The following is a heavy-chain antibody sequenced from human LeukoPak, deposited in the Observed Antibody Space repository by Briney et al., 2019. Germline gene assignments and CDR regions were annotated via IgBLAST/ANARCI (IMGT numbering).Heavy chain of an antibody. CDR2: ISSSGYTI. Sequence: GGSLRLSCAASGFTFRDSYMSWIRQAPGKGLEWVSYISSSGYTIYYADSVKGRFTISRDNAKNSLYLQMNSLRAEDTAVYYCAIFGSSSQYFDYWGQGTLVTVSS. CDR3: AIFGSSSQYFDY. D-gene: IGHD6-6*01. J-gene: IGHJ4*02. CDR1: GFTFRDSY. V-gene: IGHV3-11*01.